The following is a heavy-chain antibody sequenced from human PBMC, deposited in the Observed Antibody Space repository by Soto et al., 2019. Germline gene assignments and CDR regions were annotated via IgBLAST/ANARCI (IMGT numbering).Heavy chain of an antibody. V-gene: IGHV4-39*01. CDR3: ARLPRPNGYESWFDP. CDR2: IHYSGTT. CDR1: GASITTSTYH. Sequence: SETLSLTCTVSGASITTSTYHWGWFRQSPGKGLEWIGTIHYSGTTYYNPSLRSRVSISVDTSNNQFSLNLSSVTAADTAVYYCARLPRPNGYESWFDPWGQGTLVTVSS. J-gene: IGHJ5*02. D-gene: IGHD5-12*01.